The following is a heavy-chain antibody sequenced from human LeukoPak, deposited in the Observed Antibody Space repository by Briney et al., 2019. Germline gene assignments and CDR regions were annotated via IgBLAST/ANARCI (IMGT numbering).Heavy chain of an antibody. J-gene: IGHJ4*02. D-gene: IGHD3-10*01. CDR3: ARASITMARGELVFYFDY. V-gene: IGHV3-43*01. CDR1: GLTFDEYT. Sequence: GGSLRLSCAASGLTFDEYTMHWVRQGPGKGLEWVSLISRNGGTTKYADSVKGRFTISRDNAKNSLYLQINSLRAEDTAVYYCARASITMARGELVFYFDYWGQGTLVTVSS. CDR2: ISRNGGTT.